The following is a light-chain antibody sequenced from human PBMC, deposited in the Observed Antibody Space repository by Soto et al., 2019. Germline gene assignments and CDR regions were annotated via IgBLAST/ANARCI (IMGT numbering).Light chain of an antibody. V-gene: IGKV1-27*01. CDR3: QKYNSAPRT. J-gene: IGKJ1*01. Sequence: DIQMTQSPSHLSASVGDRVIITCRPSQTISNFLAWYQQKPGKVPQVLIYSASILQSGVPSRFSGSGSGTDFTLTISSLQPEDVATYYCQKYNSAPRTFGPGTKVEIK. CDR1: QTISNF. CDR2: SAS.